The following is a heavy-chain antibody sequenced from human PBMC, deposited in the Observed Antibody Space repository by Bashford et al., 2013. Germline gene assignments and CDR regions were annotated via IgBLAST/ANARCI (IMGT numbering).Heavy chain of an antibody. D-gene: IGHD3-16*01. Sequence: SETLSLTCTVSGGSISSYYWSWIRQPPGKGLEWIGYIYYSGSTNYNPSLKSRVTISVYTSKNQFSLKLSSVTAADTAVYYCARSRRGDYNSPWGLGTLVTVSS. CDR3: ARSRRGDYNSP. CDR1: GGSISSYY. CDR2: IYYSGST. J-gene: IGHJ5*02. V-gene: IGHV4-59*01.